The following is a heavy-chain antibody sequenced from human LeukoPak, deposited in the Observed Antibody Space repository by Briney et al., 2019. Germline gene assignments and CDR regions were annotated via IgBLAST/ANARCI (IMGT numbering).Heavy chain of an antibody. CDR3: ARDRDMGGGNYFRVFYFDS. J-gene: IGHJ4*02. CDR2: IFSRGNT. D-gene: IGHD1-26*01. V-gene: IGHV4-61*09. Sequence: PSETLSLTCTVSGDSIFNSNSYWSWMRQPAGKGLEWIGHIFSRGNTNYNPSLKSRVTISVDMSQNQFSLNLNSVTAADTAVYYCARDRDMGGGNYFRVFYFDSWGQGTLVSVSS. CDR1: GDSIFNSNSY.